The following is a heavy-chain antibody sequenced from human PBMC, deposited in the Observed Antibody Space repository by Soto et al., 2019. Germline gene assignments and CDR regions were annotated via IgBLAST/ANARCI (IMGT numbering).Heavy chain of an antibody. CDR1: GFTFTSSA. V-gene: IGHV1-58*01. Sequence: SVKVSCKASGFTFTSSAVQWLRQARGQRLEWIGWIVVGSGNTNYAQKFQERVTITRDMSTSTAYMELSSLRSEDTAVYYCAVAGSGYSYGPHYWGQGTLVTVSS. CDR3: AVAGSGYSYGPHY. D-gene: IGHD5-18*01. CDR2: IVVGSGNT. J-gene: IGHJ4*02.